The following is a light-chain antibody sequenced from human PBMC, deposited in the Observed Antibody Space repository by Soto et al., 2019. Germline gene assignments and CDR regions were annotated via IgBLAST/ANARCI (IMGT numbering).Light chain of an antibody. CDR2: KDN. Sequence: QSVLTQPPSTSGAPGQRVTIYCSGSMSNIGRNTVNWYQQLPGTAPKVLMYKDNRRPSGVPDRFSGSKSGTSASLAISGLQSEDEATYYCAAWDVGLEGPIFGGGTKSPS. V-gene: IGLV1-44*01. CDR1: MSNIGRNT. CDR3: AAWDVGLEGPI. J-gene: IGLJ2*01.